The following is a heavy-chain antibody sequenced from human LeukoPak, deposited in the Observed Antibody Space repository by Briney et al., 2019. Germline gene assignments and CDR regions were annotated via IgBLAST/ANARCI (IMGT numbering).Heavy chain of an antibody. J-gene: IGHJ4*02. CDR2: IYYSGST. CDR1: GASISSYY. V-gene: IGHV4-59*01. Sequence: ETLSLTCTVSGASISSYYWSWIRQPPGKGLEWIGYIYYSGSTNYNPSLKSRVTTSVDTSKNQFSLKLSSVTAADTAVYYCARGSRFNDYWGQGTLVTVSS. CDR3: ARGSRFNDY.